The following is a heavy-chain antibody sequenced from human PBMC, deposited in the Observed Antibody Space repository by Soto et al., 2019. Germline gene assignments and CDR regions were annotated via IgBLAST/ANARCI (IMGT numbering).Heavy chain of an antibody. D-gene: IGHD1-26*01. CDR1: GYTFTSQN. CDR2: INPSIGTT. V-gene: IGHV1-46*03. J-gene: IGHJ4*02. CDR3: ISTLGARFDY. Sequence: GASVKVSCKASGYTFTSQNMHWVRQAPGQGLEWMGVINPSIGTTTYAQKFQGRVTMTSDTSTSSVYMEVSSLRSEDTAVYYCISTLGARFDYWGQGTLVTVLL.